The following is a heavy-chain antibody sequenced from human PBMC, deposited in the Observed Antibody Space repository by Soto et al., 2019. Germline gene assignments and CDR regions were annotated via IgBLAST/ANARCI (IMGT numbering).Heavy chain of an antibody. J-gene: IGHJ4*02. CDR3: AKDRPICYGAGGGYYKAGGDY. CDR1: GLTFSTYA. Sequence: EVQLLGSGGGLVQPGGSLRLSCAASGLTFSTYAMSWVRQAPGKGLEWVSSISGNGANTYYTDSVKGRFILSRDNSNNTPFQQLNSLSGEDTALYYCAKDRPICYGAGGGYYKAGGDYWGQGTLVTVSS. D-gene: IGHD3-9*01. V-gene: IGHV3-23*01. CDR2: ISGNGANT.